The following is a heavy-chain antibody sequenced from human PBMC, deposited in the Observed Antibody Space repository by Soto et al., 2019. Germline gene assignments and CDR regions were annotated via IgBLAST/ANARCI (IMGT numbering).Heavy chain of an antibody. Sequence: EVQLVESGGGLVKPGGSLRLSCVDSGFTFRSYSMNWVRQAPGKGLEWVASISSTSSVIWYADSLKGRFTISRDNAKNSLFLQMDSLRADDTAVYYCLRGGRGYTRYDVLDAWGHGTMVTVSS. CDR3: LRGGRGYTRYDVLDA. CDR1: GFTFRSYS. CDR2: ISSTSSVI. D-gene: IGHD2-2*02. V-gene: IGHV3-21*06. J-gene: IGHJ3*01.